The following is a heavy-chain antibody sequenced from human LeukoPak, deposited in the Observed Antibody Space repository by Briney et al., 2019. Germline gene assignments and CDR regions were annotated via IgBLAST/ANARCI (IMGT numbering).Heavy chain of an antibody. Sequence: ASVKVSCKASGYTFTGYYMHWVRQAPGQGLEWMGWINPNSGDTNYAQKFQGRVTMTRDTSIRTAYMELSGLRFDDTAVYYCAKTPYESYFDYGGQETLVTVSS. V-gene: IGHV1-2*02. CDR3: AKTPYESYFDY. D-gene: IGHD5-12*01. J-gene: IGHJ4*02. CDR1: GYTFTGYY. CDR2: INPNSGDT.